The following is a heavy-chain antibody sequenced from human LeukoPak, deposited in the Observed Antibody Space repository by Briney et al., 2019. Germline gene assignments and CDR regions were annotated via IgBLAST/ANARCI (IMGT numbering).Heavy chain of an antibody. CDR1: GFTFSSYA. CDR3: ARERGLGYFDL. CDR2: ISGSGGST. Sequence: GGSLRLSCAASGFTFSSYAMSWVRQAPGKGLEWVSAISGSGGSTYYADSVKGRFTISRDNSKNALYLQMNSLRVEDTAVYYCARERGLGYFDLWGCGTLVTVSS. D-gene: IGHD3-10*01. V-gene: IGHV3-23*01. J-gene: IGHJ2*01.